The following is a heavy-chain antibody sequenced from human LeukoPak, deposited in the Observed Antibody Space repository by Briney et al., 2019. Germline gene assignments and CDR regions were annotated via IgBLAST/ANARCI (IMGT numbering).Heavy chain of an antibody. CDR1: GFTFSSYA. CDR3: AKVGVILTGPGDY. CDR2: ISYDGSNK. Sequence: GGSLRLSCAASGFTFSSYAMHWVRQAPGKGLEWVAVISYDGSNKYYADSVKGRFTISRDNSKNTLYLQMNSLRAEDTAVYYCAKVGVILTGPGDYWGQGTLVTVSS. V-gene: IGHV3-30-3*01. J-gene: IGHJ4*02. D-gene: IGHD3-9*01.